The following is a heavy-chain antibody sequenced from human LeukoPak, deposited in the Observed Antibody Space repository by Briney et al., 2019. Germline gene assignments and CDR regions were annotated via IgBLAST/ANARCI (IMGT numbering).Heavy chain of an antibody. J-gene: IGHJ6*03. D-gene: IGHD6-13*01. Sequence: PGGSLRLSCAASGFTFSSYWMSWVRQAPGKGLEWVANIKQDGSEKYYVDSVKGRFIISRDNAKNSLYLQTNSLRAEDTAVYYCAREQGYSSSWYTGYYYYYMDVWGKGTTVTVSS. CDR2: IKQDGSEK. V-gene: IGHV3-7*01. CDR1: GFTFSSYW. CDR3: AREQGYSSSWYTGYYYYYMDV.